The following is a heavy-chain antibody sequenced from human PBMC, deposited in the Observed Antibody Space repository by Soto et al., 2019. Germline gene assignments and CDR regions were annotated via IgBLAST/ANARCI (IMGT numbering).Heavy chain of an antibody. Sequence: ASGKVSCKASGYTFTSYAMHWVRQAPGQRLEWMGWINAGNGNTKYSQKFQGRVTITRDTSASTAYMELSSLRSEDTAVYYCASGWSGWYYFDYWGQGTLVTVSS. V-gene: IGHV1-3*01. CDR1: GYTFTSYA. CDR2: INAGNGNT. CDR3: ASGWSGWYYFDY. J-gene: IGHJ4*02. D-gene: IGHD6-19*01.